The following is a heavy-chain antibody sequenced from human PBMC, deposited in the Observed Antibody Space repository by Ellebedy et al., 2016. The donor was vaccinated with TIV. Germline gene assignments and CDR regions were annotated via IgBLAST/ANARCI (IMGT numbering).Heavy chain of an antibody. J-gene: IGHJ4*02. Sequence: PGGSLRLSCAASGFTFDDYGMHWVRQAPGKGLEWVSGISWNSGKIGYADSVKGRFTISRDNAKNTLYLQMNSLRAGDTAVYYCARDSILTMGRGIFADYWGQGTLVTVSS. CDR3: ARDSILTMGRGIFADY. V-gene: IGHV3-9*01. D-gene: IGHD3-10*01. CDR2: ISWNSGKI. CDR1: GFTFDDYG.